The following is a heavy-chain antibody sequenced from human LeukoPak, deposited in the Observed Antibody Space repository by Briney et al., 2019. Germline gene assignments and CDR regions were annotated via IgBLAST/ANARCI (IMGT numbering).Heavy chain of an antibody. D-gene: IGHD3-22*01. CDR2: INPNSGGT. V-gene: IGHV1-2*02. J-gene: IGHJ4*02. CDR3: ARAPLGTMIVVATGAHFDY. CDR1: GYTFTGYY. Sequence: GASVKVSCKASGYTFTGYYMHWVRQAPGQGLEWMGWINPNSGGTNYAQKFQGRVTMTRDTSISTAYMELSRLRSDDTAVYYCARAPLGTMIVVATGAHFDYWGQGTLVTVSS.